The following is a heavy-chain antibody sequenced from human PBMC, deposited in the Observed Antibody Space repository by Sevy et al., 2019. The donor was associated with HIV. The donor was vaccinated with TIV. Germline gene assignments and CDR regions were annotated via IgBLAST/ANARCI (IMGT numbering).Heavy chain of an antibody. J-gene: IGHJ4*02. CDR3: ARGGGSGSLIPFDY. Sequence: GGSLRLSCAASGFTFSSYYMHWVRQATGKGLEWVSAIGTAGDTYYPGSVKGRFTISRENAKNSLYLQMNSLRAGDTAVYYCARGGGSGSLIPFDYWGQGTLVTVSS. D-gene: IGHD3-10*01. CDR2: IGTAGDT. CDR1: GFTFSSYY. V-gene: IGHV3-13*01.